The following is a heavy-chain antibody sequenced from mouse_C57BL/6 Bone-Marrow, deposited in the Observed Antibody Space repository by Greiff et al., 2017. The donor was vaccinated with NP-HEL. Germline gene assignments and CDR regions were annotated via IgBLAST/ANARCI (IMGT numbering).Heavy chain of an antibody. D-gene: IGHD3-2*02. CDR3: ARDGSGYRRTWFAY. CDR1: GFTFSSYA. CDR2: ISDGGSYT. J-gene: IGHJ3*01. Sequence: EVKVVESGGGLVKPGGSLKLSCAASGFTFSSYAMSWVRQTPEKRLEWVATISDGGSYTYYPDNVKGRFTISRDNAKNNLYLQMSHLKSEDTAMYYCARDGSGYRRTWFAYWGQGTLVTVSA. V-gene: IGHV5-4*01.